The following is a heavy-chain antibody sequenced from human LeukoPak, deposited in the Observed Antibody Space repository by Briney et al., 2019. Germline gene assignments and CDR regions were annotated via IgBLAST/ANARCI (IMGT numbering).Heavy chain of an antibody. CDR2: ISWNSGSI. J-gene: IGHJ3*02. Sequence: GGSLRLSCAASGFTFDDYAMHWVRQAPGKGLEWVSGISWNSGSIGYADSVKGRFTISRDNSKNTLYLQMNSLRAEDTAVYYCKGDPPTMSGAFDIWGQGTMVTVSS. V-gene: IGHV3-9*01. D-gene: IGHD3-10*02. CDR3: KGDPPTMSGAFDI. CDR1: GFTFDDYA.